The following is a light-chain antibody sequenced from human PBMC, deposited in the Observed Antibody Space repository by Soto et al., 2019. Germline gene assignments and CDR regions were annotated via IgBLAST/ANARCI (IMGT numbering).Light chain of an antibody. Sequence: LQMTHSPSTLSASVGDRVTITWGARQRNSRWLAWDQQKPGKAPKLLIYDASSLESGVPSRFSGSGSGTDLTLTISCLQSEDFASYFCKHYCTYPWTFGQGAK. CDR1: QRNSRW. J-gene: IGKJ1*01. CDR3: KHYCTYPWT. V-gene: IGKV1-5*01. CDR2: DAS.